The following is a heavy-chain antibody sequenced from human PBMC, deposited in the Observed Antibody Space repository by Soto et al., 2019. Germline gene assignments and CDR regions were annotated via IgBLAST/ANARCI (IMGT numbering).Heavy chain of an antibody. D-gene: IGHD6-13*01. Sequence: ASVKVSCKASGYTFTSYGISWVRQAPGQGLEWMGWISAYNGNTNYAQKLQGRVTMTTDTSTSTAYMDLSSLRSDDTAVYYCAREFRESSSWQPNFDYWGQGTLVTVSS. V-gene: IGHV1-18*01. CDR3: AREFRESSSWQPNFDY. CDR1: GYTFTSYG. J-gene: IGHJ4*02. CDR2: ISAYNGNT.